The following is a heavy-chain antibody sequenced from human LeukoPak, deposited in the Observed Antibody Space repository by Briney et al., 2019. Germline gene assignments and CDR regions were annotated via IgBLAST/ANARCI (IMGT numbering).Heavy chain of an antibody. J-gene: IGHJ5*02. CDR3: ARGYSSGRTNWFDP. V-gene: IGHV4-34*01. D-gene: IGHD6-19*01. CDR1: GGSFSGYY. CDR2: INHSGST. Sequence: SETLSLTCAVYGGSFSGYYWSWIRQPPGKGLEWIGEINHSGSTNYNPSLKSRVTISVDTSKNQFSLKLSSVTAADTAVYYCARGYSSGRTNWFDPWGQGTLVTVSS.